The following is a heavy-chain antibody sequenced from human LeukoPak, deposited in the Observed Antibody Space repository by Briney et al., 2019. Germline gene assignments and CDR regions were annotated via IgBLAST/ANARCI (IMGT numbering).Heavy chain of an antibody. J-gene: IGHJ4*02. CDR2: IRSKANSYAT. V-gene: IGHV3-73*01. CDR3: TIYDSSGPPFDY. D-gene: IGHD3-22*01. CDR1: GFTFSGSA. Sequence: PGGSLKLSCAASGFTFSGSAMPWVRQASGKGLEWVGRIRSKANSYATAFAASVKGRFTISRDDSKNTAYLQMNSLKTEDTAVYYCTIYDSSGPPFDYWGQGTLVTVSS.